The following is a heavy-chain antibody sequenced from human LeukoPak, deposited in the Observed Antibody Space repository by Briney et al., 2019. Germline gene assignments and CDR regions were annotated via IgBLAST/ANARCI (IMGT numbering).Heavy chain of an antibody. CDR1: GFSLSTSGVG. CDR3: AHRPYGDYEFDY. D-gene: IGHD4-17*01. CDR2: IYWNDDK. Sequence: SGPTLVKPTQTLTLTCTFSGFSLSTSGVGVGWIRQPPGKALEWLALIYWNDDKRYSPSLKSRLTITKDTSKNQVVLTMTNMDPVDTATYYCAHRPYGDYEFDYWGQGTLVTVSS. V-gene: IGHV2-5*01. J-gene: IGHJ4*02.